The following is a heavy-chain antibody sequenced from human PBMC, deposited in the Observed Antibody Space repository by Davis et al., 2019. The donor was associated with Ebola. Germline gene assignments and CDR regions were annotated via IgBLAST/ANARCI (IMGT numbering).Heavy chain of an antibody. V-gene: IGHV4-61*01. CDR2: IYYSGST. Sequence: SETLSLTCTVSGGSVSSGSYYWSWIRQPPGKGLEWIGYIYYSGSTNYNPSLKSRVTISVDTSKNQFSLKLSSVTAADTAVYYCAREACSGGSCYYYYGMDVWGQGITVTVSS. D-gene: IGHD2-15*01. J-gene: IGHJ6*02. CDR1: GGSVSSGSYY. CDR3: AREACSGGSCYYYYGMDV.